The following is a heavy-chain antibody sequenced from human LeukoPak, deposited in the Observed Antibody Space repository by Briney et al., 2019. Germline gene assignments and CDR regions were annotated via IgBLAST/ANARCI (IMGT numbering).Heavy chain of an antibody. CDR3: TTGNWGSFSY. Sequence: PGGSLRLSCAASGFTFSNAWMNWVRQAPGKGLEWVGRIKSKTDGGTTDYAASVKGRLTISRDDSRPTLYLQVNSLKTEDTAVYYCTTGNWGSFSYWGQGTLVTVSS. V-gene: IGHV3-15*01. CDR2: IKSKTDGGTT. CDR1: GFTFSNAW. D-gene: IGHD7-27*01. J-gene: IGHJ4*02.